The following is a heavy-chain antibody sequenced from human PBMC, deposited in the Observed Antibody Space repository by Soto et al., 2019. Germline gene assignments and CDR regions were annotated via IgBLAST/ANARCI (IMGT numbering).Heavy chain of an antibody. D-gene: IGHD3-16*01. Sequence: GSLRLSCGAPGVTFKDYGMHWVRQAPGKGLEWVAVISYDGKQTYYADSVKGRFTISKDKSKRTLFLQMNSLRVDDTAVYYCARDGWGSNWYFDLWGRGTLVTVSS. CDR3: ARDGWGSNWYFDL. J-gene: IGHJ2*01. CDR1: GVTFKDYG. CDR2: ISYDGKQT. V-gene: IGHV3-30*03.